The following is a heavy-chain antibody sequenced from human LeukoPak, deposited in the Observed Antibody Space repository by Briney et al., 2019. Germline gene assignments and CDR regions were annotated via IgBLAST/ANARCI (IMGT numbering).Heavy chain of an antibody. CDR2: ISGSSGNT. Sequence: PGGSLRLSCVASGFILSNYDMTWVRQAPGKGLEWVSTISGSSGNTYYADSVKGRFAISRDNSKNTLYLQMNSLRAEDTAVYYCAKNWDSSGYYSFDYWGQGTLVTVSS. J-gene: IGHJ4*02. CDR1: GFILSNYD. CDR3: AKNWDSSGYYSFDY. V-gene: IGHV3-23*01. D-gene: IGHD3-22*01.